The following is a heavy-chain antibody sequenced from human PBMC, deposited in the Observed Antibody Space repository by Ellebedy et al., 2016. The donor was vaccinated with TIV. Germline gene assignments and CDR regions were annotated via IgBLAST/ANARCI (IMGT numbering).Heavy chain of an antibody. V-gene: IGHV3-33*01. D-gene: IGHD1-26*01. CDR3: AREMRGAPDY. CDR1: GFTFSSYG. J-gene: IGHJ4*02. CDR2: IWYDGSNK. Sequence: GESLKISCAASGFTFSSYGMHWVRQAPGKGLEWVAVIWYDGSNKYYADSVKGRFTISRDNSKNTLYLQMNSLRAEDTAVYYCAREMRGAPDYWGQGTLVTVSS.